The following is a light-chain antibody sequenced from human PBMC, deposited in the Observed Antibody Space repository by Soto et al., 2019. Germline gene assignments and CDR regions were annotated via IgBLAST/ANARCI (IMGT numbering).Light chain of an antibody. J-gene: IGKJ2*01. CDR2: EAS. V-gene: IGKV1-5*01. CDR3: QQHTDYAT. CDR1: QNIGGW. Sequence: DFPMTQSPPTLSASVGDTVTLTCRASQNIGGWLAWYQQRPGRAPKLLIYEASTLASGVPSRFTGSGSGTHFTLTIDGLQPDDAATYYCQQHTDYATFGQGTK.